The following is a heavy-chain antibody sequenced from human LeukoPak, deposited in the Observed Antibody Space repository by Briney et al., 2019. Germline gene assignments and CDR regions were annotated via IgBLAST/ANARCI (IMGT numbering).Heavy chain of an antibody. V-gene: IGHV3-15*01. J-gene: IGHJ6*02. CDR3: ARNGDYVGVGYYYGLDV. CDR2: IKSKTDGGTT. D-gene: IGHD4-17*01. CDR1: GFTFSNAW. Sequence: GGSLRLSCAASGFTFSNAWMNWVRQAPGKGLEWVGRIKSKTDGGTTDYAAPVKGRFTISRDDSKTTLYLQMNSLRAADTAVYYCARNGDYVGVGYYYGLDVWGQGTTVTVSS.